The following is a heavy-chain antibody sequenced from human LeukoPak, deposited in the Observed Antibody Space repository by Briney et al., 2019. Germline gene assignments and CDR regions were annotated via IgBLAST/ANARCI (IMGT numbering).Heavy chain of an antibody. CDR3: ARGGRITIFPSAFDI. J-gene: IGHJ3*02. CDR1: GYTFTSYG. D-gene: IGHD3-9*01. V-gene: IGHV1-18*04. CDR2: ISAYNGNT. Sequence: ASVKVSCKASGYTFTSYGISWVRQAPGQGLEWMGWISAYNGNTNYAQKLQGRVTMTTDTSTSTAYMELRSLRSDDTAAYYCARGGRITIFPSAFDIWGQGTMVTVSS.